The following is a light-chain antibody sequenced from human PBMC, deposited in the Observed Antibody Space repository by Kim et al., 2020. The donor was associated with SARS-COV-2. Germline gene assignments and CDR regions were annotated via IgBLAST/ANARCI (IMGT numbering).Light chain of an antibody. J-gene: IGLJ3*02. CDR3: NSRDSSGNHRGV. V-gene: IGLV3-19*01. Sequence: SSELTQDPAVSVALGQTVRITCQGDSLRSYYASWYQQKPGQAPVLVIYGKNNRPPGIPDRFSGSSSGNTASLTITGAQAEDEADYYCNSRDSSGNHRGVFGGGTKVTVL. CDR2: GKN. CDR1: SLRSYY.